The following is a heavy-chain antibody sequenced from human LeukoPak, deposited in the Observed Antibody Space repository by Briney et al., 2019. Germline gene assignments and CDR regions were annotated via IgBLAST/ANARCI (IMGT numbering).Heavy chain of an antibody. Sequence: ASVKVSCKVSGCTLTELSMHWVRQAPGKGLEWMGGFDPEDGETIYAQKFQGRVTMTEDTSTDTAYMELSSLRSEDTAVYYCATDDLQGYCSGGSCYTFDYWGQGTLVTVSS. J-gene: IGHJ4*02. D-gene: IGHD2-15*01. CDR1: GCTLTELS. CDR2: FDPEDGET. CDR3: ATDDLQGYCSGGSCYTFDY. V-gene: IGHV1-24*01.